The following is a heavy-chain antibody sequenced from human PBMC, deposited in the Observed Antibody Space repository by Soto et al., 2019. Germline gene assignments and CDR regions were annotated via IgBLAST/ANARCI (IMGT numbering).Heavy chain of an antibody. CDR1: GFSLSTSGVG. CDR2: IYWDDDK. D-gene: IGHD1-7*01. CDR3: AHSPELELRVPSNWFDP. J-gene: IGHJ5*02. V-gene: IGHV2-5*02. Sequence: QITLKESGPTLVKPTQTLTLTCTFSGFSLSTSGVGVGWIRQPPGKALEWLALIYWDDDKRYSPSLKSRLTITKDTSKNQVVRTMTNMDPVDTATYYCAHSPELELRVPSNWFDPWGQGTLVTVSS.